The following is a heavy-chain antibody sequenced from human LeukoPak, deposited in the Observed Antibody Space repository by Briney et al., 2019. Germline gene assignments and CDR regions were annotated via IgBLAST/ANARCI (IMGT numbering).Heavy chain of an antibody. J-gene: IGHJ6*02. V-gene: IGHV3-33*01. CDR2: IWYDGSNK. Sequence: GGSLRLSCAASGFTFSSYGMHWVRQAPGKGLEWVAVIWYDGSNKYYADSVKGRFTISRDNSKNTLYLQMNSLRAEDTAVYYCARDRLFYYDSSGYYRALEIFYYYYYGMDVWGQGTTVTVSS. D-gene: IGHD3-22*01. CDR3: ARDRLFYYDSSGYYRALEIFYYYYYGMDV. CDR1: GFTFSSYG.